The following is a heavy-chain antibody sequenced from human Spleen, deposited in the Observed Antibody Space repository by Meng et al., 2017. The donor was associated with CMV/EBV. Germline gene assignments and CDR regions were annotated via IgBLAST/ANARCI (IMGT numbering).Heavy chain of an antibody. D-gene: IGHD3-10*02. V-gene: IGHV1-24*01. CDR3: ATVKQPPSHLKWAWKLVRGVIRWFDP. CDR2: FDLEDGET. J-gene: IGHJ5*02. Sequence: ASVKVSCKVFGDTLSELSIHWVRQTPGQGLEWMGGFDLEDGETIYALKFQGRVTMTKDTSTDTAYMEMNSLRSEDTAVYYCATVKQPPSHLKWAWKLVRGVIRWFDPWGQGTLVTVSS. CDR1: GDTLSELS.